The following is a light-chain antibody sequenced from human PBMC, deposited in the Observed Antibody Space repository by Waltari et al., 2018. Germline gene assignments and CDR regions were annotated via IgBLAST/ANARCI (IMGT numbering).Light chain of an antibody. CDR3: TSYTSSSTPYV. CDR2: DVS. Sequence: AVTSPDSVSGPLGLSLPISCTGTGRDDDGFNVVSWYQQYPGKSPKLMIYDVSKRPSGISNRFSGSKSGNTASLTISGLQAEDEADYYCTSYTSSSTPYVFGTGTKVTVL. J-gene: IGLJ1*01. V-gene: IGLV2-14*01. CDR1: GRDDDGFNV.